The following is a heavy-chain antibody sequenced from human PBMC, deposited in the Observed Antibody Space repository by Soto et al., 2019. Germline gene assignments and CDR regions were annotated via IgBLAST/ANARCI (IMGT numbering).Heavy chain of an antibody. CDR1: GFTVSNYG. J-gene: IGHJ4*01. Sequence: QVQLVESGGGVVQPGRSLRLSCAASGFTVSNYGMDWVRQAPGKGLEWVEVIWYDGSNKYYADSVKGRFTISRDDSKNALYLEMNSRSAEDTAVYYCAREVIGSVAWDYWGHGTLVTVSS. D-gene: IGHD6-19*01. CDR2: IWYDGSNK. V-gene: IGHV3-33*01. CDR3: AREVIGSVAWDY.